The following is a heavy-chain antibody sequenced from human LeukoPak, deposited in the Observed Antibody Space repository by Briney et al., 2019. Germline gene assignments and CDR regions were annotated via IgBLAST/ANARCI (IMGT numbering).Heavy chain of an antibody. V-gene: IGHV1-2*02. Sequence: ASVKVSCKASGYTFTGYYMHWVRQAPGQGLEWMGWINPNSGGTNYAQKFQGRVTMTRDTSISTAYMELSRLRSDDTAVYYCARSWRTATTRCFDYWGQGTLVTISS. J-gene: IGHJ4*02. CDR3: ARSWRTATTRCFDY. D-gene: IGHD5-24*01. CDR2: INPNSGGT. CDR1: GYTFTGYY.